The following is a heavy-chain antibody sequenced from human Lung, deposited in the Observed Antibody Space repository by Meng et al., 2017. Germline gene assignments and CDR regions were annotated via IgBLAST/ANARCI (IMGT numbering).Heavy chain of an antibody. CDR2: IYNSGST. V-gene: IGHV4-30-4*01. Sequence: VQLTESGQCRVRPSQSLSLTCTVSGGSLSSSNYYWSWIRQPPGKGLEWSGHIYNSGSTYYNPSLKSRITISVDTSKNQFSLKLSSVTAADTAVYYCARGQKGYFDLWGRGTLVTVSS. J-gene: IGHJ2*01. CDR1: GGSLSSSNYY. CDR3: ARGQKGYFDL.